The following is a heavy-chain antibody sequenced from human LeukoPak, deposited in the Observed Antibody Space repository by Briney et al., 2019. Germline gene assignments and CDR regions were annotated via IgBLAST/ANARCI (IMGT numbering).Heavy chain of an antibody. CDR3: AKGQQWLVPTYFDY. V-gene: IGHV3-9*03. D-gene: IGHD6-19*01. CDR2: ISWNSGSI. CDR1: GFTFDDYA. J-gene: IGHJ4*02. Sequence: GGPLRLSCAASGFTFDDYAMHWVRQAPGKGLEWVSGISWNSGSIGYADSVKGRFTISRDNAKNSLYLQMNSLRAEDMALYYCAKGQQWLVPTYFDYWGQGTLVTVSS.